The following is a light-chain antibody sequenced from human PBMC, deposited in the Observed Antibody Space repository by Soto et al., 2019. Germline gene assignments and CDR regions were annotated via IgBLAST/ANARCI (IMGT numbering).Light chain of an antibody. CDR1: QSIFYSSNNKNA. CDR2: WAS. V-gene: IGKV4-1*01. CDR3: QQYLNILS. Sequence: DIVMTQSPDSLAVSLGERATINCKSSQSIFYSSNNKNALAWFQQKPGQPPKMLIYWASTRESGVPDRFSGSGSGTDFTLTISSLQAEDVAVYYCQQYLNILSCGGGTKVEIK. J-gene: IGKJ4*01.